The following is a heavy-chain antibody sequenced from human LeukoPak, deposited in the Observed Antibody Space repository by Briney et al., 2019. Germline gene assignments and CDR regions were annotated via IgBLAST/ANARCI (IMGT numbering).Heavy chain of an antibody. J-gene: IGHJ3*02. CDR2: IIPIFGTA. V-gene: IGHV1-69*13. Sequence: ASAKVSCKASGGTFSSYAISWVRQAPGQGLEWMGGIIPIFGTANYAQKFQGRVTITADESTSTAYMELSSLRSEDTAVYYCARGRGWIRDYDFWSGYFNDAFDIWGQGTMVTVSS. CDR3: ARGRGWIRDYDFWSGYFNDAFDI. D-gene: IGHD3-3*01. CDR1: GGTFSSYA.